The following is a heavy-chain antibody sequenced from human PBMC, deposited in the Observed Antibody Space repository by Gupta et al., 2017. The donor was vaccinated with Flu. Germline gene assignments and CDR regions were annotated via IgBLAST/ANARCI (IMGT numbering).Heavy chain of an antibody. Sequence: EVQLVESGGGLVKPGGSLRLSCTASGFTFTSAWMNWVRQAPGKGLEWVGLVKDFANFETTEYAAPVKGRFTISRDDSKNTVYLQMNSLKTEDTAMYYCSPDISGIATLSWGQGTLVTVSS. J-gene: IGHJ5*02. D-gene: IGHD1-1*01. V-gene: IGHV3-15*01. CDR2: VKDFANFETT. CDR1: GFTFTSAW. CDR3: SPDISGIATLS.